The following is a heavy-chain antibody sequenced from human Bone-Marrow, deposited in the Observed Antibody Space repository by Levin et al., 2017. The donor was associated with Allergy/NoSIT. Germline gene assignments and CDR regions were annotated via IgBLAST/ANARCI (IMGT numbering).Heavy chain of an antibody. Sequence: ASVKVSCKASGYTFTGYYIHWVRQAPGQGLEWVGRINPKSGDTNYAQKFQGRVTMTRDTSISTAYMELSRLRSDDTAVFYCARGGSSSALSGFDYWGQGTLVTVSS. CDR3: ARGGSSSALSGFDY. CDR2: INPKSGDT. CDR1: GYTFTGYY. D-gene: IGHD6-19*01. J-gene: IGHJ4*02. V-gene: IGHV1-2*06.